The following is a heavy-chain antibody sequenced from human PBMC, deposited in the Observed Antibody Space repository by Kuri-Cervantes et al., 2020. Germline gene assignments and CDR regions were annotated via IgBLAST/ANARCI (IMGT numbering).Heavy chain of an antibody. CDR2: ISWNSGSI. CDR1: GFTFSSYS. J-gene: IGHJ4*02. V-gene: IGHV3-23*01. Sequence: GGSLRLSCAASGFTFSSYSMNWVRQAPGKGLEWVSGISWNSGSIGYADSVKGRFTISRDNSKNTLYLQMNSLRAEDTAVFYCAKDPGSLYSYDSSGYFDYWGQGTLVTVSS. CDR3: AKDPGSLYSYDSSGYFDY. D-gene: IGHD3-22*01.